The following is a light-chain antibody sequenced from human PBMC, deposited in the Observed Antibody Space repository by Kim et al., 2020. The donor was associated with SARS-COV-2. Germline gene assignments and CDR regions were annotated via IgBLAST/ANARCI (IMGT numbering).Light chain of an antibody. V-gene: IGLV4-69*01. CDR3: QTWGTGIQGV. Sequence: VKRTCTLSSGHSSYAIAWHQQQPEKGPRYLMKLNSDGSHSKGDGIPDRFSGSSSGAERYLTISSLQSEDEADYYCQTWGTGIQGVFGGGTKLTVL. CDR2: LNSDGSH. CDR1: SGHSSYA. J-gene: IGLJ3*02.